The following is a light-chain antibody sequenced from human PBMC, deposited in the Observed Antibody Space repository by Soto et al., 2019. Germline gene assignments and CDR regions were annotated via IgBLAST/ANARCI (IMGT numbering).Light chain of an antibody. CDR2: GAS. CDR3: QQYGGSPSIT. CDR1: QSVRSN. Sequence: EIVMTQSPATLSVSPGERATLSCRASQSVRSNLAWYHQKPGQAPRLLIYGASSRATGIPDRFSGSGSGTDFTLAIRRLEPEDSAVYYCQQYGGSPSITFGQGTRLEIK. J-gene: IGKJ5*01. V-gene: IGKV3-20*01.